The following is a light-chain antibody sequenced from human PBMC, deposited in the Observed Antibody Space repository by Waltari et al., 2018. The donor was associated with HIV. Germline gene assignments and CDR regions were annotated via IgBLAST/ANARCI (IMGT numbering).Light chain of an antibody. V-gene: IGKV3-15*01. CDR2: GAS. Sequence: EILMTPSPATLSVSPGARAPLSCRASQSINNNLAWYQQKPGQAPRLLIYGASTGATGVPARFSGSGSGTEFTLTISSLQSEDFAVYYCQQYNNWPGITFGPGTKVDIK. J-gene: IGKJ3*01. CDR1: QSINNN. CDR3: QQYNNWPGIT.